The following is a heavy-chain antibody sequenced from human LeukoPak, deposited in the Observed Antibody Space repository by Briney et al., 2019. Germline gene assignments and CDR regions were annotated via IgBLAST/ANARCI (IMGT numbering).Heavy chain of an antibody. D-gene: IGHD2-2*01. CDR3: ARGIVVVPAAMANYYYYMDV. Sequence: SETLSLTCTVSGGSISSGDYYWSWIRQPPGKGLEWIGYIYYSGSTYYNPSLKSRVTISVDTSKNQFSLKLSSVTAADTAVYYCARGIVVVPAAMANYYYYMDVWGKGTTVAVSS. CDR1: GGSISSGDYY. CDR2: IYYSGST. J-gene: IGHJ6*03. V-gene: IGHV4-30-4*08.